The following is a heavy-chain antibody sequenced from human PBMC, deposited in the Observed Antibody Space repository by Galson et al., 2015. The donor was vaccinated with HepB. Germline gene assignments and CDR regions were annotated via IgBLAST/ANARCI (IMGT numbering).Heavy chain of an antibody. CDR2: IFYSGTT. CDR1: GGSIRSGDFQ. D-gene: IGHD1-1*01. J-gene: IGHJ3*01. Sequence: TLSLTCTVSGGSIRSGDFQWTWIRQSPGMGLEWIGYIFYSGTTGYNPSLRSRLSISADTSKNQFSLNLSSVTAADMAVYYCARDLRGQWNGWAYAFDVWGQGTMVTVSS. CDR3: ARDLRGQWNGWAYAFDV. V-gene: IGHV4-30-4*01.